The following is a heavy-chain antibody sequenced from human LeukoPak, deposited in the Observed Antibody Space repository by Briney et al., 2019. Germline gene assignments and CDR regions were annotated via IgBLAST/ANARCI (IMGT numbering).Heavy chain of an antibody. CDR1: GFTFSSYG. CDR2: ISHGGSNK. D-gene: IGHD6-13*01. J-gene: IGHJ4*02. V-gene: IGHV3-30*18. CDR3: AKSGSSWYFDY. Sequence: HAGGSLRLSCAASGFTFSSYGMHWVRQAPGKGLEWVAVISHGGSNKYYADSVKGRFTISRDNSKNTLYLQMNSLRAEDTAVYYCAKSGSSWYFDYWGQGTLVTVSS.